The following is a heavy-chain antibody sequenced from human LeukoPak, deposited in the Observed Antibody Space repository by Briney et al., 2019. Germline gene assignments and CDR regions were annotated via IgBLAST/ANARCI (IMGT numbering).Heavy chain of an antibody. V-gene: IGHV4-31*03. CDR1: GGSISSGGYY. CDR3: AREPYCGGDCYSGVFD. D-gene: IGHD2-21*02. CDR2: IYYSGST. Sequence: SQTLSLTCTVSGGSISSGGYYWSWLRQHPGTGLERIGYIYYSGSTYYNPSPKSRVTISVDTSKNQFSLKLSSVTAADTAVYYCAREPYCGGDCYSGVFDWGQGTLVTVSS. J-gene: IGHJ4*02.